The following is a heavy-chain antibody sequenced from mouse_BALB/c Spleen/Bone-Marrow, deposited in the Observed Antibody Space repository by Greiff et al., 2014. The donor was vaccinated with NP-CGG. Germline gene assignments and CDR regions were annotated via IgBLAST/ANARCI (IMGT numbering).Heavy chain of an antibody. V-gene: IGHV14-3*02. D-gene: IGHD1-1*01. Sequence: VHVKQSGAELVKPGASVKLSCTASGFNIKDTYMHWVKQRPEQGLEWIGRIDPANGNTKYDPKFQGKATITADTSSNTAYLQRSSLTSEDTAVYYCAAYYYGSSQFAYWGQGTLVTVSA. CDR3: AAYYYGSSQFAY. J-gene: IGHJ3*01. CDR2: IDPANGNT. CDR1: GFNIKDTY.